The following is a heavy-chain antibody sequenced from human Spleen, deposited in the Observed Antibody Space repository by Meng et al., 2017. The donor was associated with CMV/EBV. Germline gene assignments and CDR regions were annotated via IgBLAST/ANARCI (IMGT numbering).Heavy chain of an antibody. Sequence: GESLKISCAASRFTFSNYWMHWVRQVPGKGLVWVSRINSDGSGTSYADSVKGRFTISRDNAKNTLYLQMNSLRAEDTARYYCARDLTYYDFSSGYYHYYGMDVWGQGTTVTVSS. D-gene: IGHD3-3*01. J-gene: IGHJ6*02. CDR1: RFTFSNYW. CDR3: ARDLTYYDFSSGYYHYYGMDV. CDR2: INSDGSGT. V-gene: IGHV3-74*01.